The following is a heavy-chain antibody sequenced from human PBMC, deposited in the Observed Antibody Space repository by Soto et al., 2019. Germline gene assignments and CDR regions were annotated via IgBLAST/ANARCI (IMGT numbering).Heavy chain of an antibody. CDR1: GGSMSEYF. V-gene: IGHV4-59*01. CDR2: IYYLGST. Sequence: SETLSLTCSVSGGSMSEYFWSWIRQSPGKGLEWIGYIYYLGSTDYNPSLKSRVTISVDTSKRQSSLRLTSVTAANTAVYYCARDGYDGSGSPYPAYWGPGTQVAVSS. D-gene: IGHD3-10*01. CDR3: ARDGYDGSGSPYPAY. J-gene: IGHJ4*02.